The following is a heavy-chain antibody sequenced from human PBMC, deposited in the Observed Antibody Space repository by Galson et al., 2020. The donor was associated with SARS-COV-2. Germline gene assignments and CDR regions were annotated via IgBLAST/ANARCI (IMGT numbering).Heavy chain of an antibody. D-gene: IGHD1-1*01. Sequence: SETLSLTCAVSGVSIIGDDWWTFVRQPPGKRLEFTAEIPHGGNTYYNPSLKNRITLWVDKSKNQFSLHLNSVTAADTAVYFCARLQRDPDYSFCWFDPWGQGNLVTVSS. J-gene: IGHJ5*02. V-gene: IGHV4-4*02. CDR3: ARLQRDPDYSFCWFDP. CDR1: GVSIIGDDW. CDR2: IPHGGNT.